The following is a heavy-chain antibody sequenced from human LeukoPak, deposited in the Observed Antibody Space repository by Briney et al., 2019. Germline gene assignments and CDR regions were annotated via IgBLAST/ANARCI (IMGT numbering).Heavy chain of an antibody. D-gene: IGHD4-17*01. V-gene: IGHV4-4*07. Sequence: PSETLSLTSTVSGGSISSYYWSWIRQPAGKGLEWIGRIYTSGSTNYNPSLKSRVTMSVDTSKNQFSLKLSSVTAADTAVYYCARVKEGYGDYTWDYYYYMDVWGKGTTVTVSS. CDR2: IYTSGST. CDR1: GGSISSYY. J-gene: IGHJ6*03. CDR3: ARVKEGYGDYTWDYYYYMDV.